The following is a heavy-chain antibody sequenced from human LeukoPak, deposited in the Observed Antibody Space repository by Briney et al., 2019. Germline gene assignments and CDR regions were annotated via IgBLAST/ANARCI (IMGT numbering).Heavy chain of an antibody. Sequence: SETLSLTCSVSGESIRSTTFWGWIRQSPGMGLEWIASTSHAGISYYNPSLSSRVTVSADSSKDQFSLRLSSVTAADTAVYYCARGETGPRLAIWGQGTLLTVSS. CDR1: GESIRSTTF. CDR2: TSHAGIS. CDR3: ARGETGPRLAI. V-gene: IGHV4-39*01. J-gene: IGHJ4*02.